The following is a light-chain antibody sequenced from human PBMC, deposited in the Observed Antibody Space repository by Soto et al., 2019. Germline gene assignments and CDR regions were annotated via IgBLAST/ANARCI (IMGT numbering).Light chain of an antibody. V-gene: IGLV2-23*02. CDR2: EVT. J-gene: IGLJ1*01. CDR3: CSYAGSSPFV. CDR1: SSDVGSYNL. Sequence: QSVLTQPASASGSPGQPITISCTGTSSDVGSYNLVSWYQQHPGQAPKLMIYEVTKRPSGVSNRFSGSKSGNTASLKISGLQAEDEADYYCCSYAGSSPFVFGTGTKVTVL.